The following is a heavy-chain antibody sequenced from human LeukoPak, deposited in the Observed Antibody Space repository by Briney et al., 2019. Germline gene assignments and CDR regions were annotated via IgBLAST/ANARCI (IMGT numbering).Heavy chain of an antibody. V-gene: IGHV3-66*01. CDR2: IYGGGRT. Sequence: GGSLRLSCAASGFTVINNYMSWVRQAPGKGLEWVSLIYGGGRTYYADSVKGRFTISRDNSKNTLYLQMNSLRAEDTAVYYCARASDYYDSSGYLKDWGQGTLVTVSS. D-gene: IGHD3-22*01. CDR1: GFTVINNY. CDR3: ARASDYYDSSGYLKD. J-gene: IGHJ4*02.